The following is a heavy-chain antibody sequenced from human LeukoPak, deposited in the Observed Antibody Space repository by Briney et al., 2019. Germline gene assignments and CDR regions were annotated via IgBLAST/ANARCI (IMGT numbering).Heavy chain of an antibody. Sequence: GGSLRLSCAASGFDFSSYAMHWVRQAPGKGLEWMAVIIYDGNNKNYADSVKGRFTISRDNSRNTLYMKMNSLRVEDTAVYYCARGVGETLSGWTLDYWGHGTLVAVSS. V-gene: IGHV3-30*04. CDR2: IIYDGNNK. CDR1: GFDFSSYA. CDR3: ARGVGETLSGWTLDY. J-gene: IGHJ4*01. D-gene: IGHD6-19*01.